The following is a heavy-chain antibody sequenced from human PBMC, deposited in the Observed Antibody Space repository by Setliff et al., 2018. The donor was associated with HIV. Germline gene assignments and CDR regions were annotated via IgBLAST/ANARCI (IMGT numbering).Heavy chain of an antibody. Sequence: SETLSLTCTVSGGSISSYYWSWIRQPAGKGLEWIGCLHYSVSSNYNPSLKSRVTISVDTSKNQFSLRLNSVTAADTAVYYCARQGNIVVVNSFDYWGQGTLVTVSS. CDR2: LHYSVSS. CDR3: ARQGNIVVVNSFDY. CDR1: GGSISSYY. D-gene: IGHD2-21*01. J-gene: IGHJ4*02. V-gene: IGHV4-59*08.